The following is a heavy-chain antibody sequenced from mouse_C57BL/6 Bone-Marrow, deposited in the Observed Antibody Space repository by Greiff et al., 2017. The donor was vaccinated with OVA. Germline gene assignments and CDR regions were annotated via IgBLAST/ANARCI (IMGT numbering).Heavy chain of an antibody. D-gene: IGHD4-1*01. CDR2: ISSGGSYT. CDR1: GFTFSSYG. CDR3: ARRKLGRGAWFAY. Sequence: DVMLVESGGDLVKPGGSLKLSCAASGFTFSSYGMSWVRQTPDKRLEWVATISSGGSYTYYPDSVKGRFTISRDNAKNTLYLQMSSLKSEDTAMYYCARRKLGRGAWFAYWGQGTLVTVSA. V-gene: IGHV5-6*02. J-gene: IGHJ3*01.